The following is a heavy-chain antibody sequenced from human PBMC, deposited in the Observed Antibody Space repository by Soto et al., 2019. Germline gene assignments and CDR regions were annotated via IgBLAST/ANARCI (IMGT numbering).Heavy chain of an antibody. D-gene: IGHD3-22*01. J-gene: IGHJ6*02. Sequence: GGSLRLSCAASGFAFSSFGMHWVRQAPGKGLEWVAVASYDGSYKYYADSVKGRFTISRDNSKNTLYLQMNSLRAEDTAVYYCARFYYDSSGYLPSPYYYYYGMDVWGQGTTVTVSS. V-gene: IGHV3-30*03. CDR3: ARFYYDSSGYLPSPYYYYYGMDV. CDR1: GFAFSSFG. CDR2: ASYDGSYK.